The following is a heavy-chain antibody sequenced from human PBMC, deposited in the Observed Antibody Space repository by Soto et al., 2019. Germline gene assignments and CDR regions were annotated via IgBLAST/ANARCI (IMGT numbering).Heavy chain of an antibody. D-gene: IGHD5-12*01. V-gene: IGHV3-30-3*01. CDR3: ARVYSGYPMDY. J-gene: IGHJ4*02. CDR1: GFTFSSYA. CDR2: ISYDGSNK. Sequence: QVQLVESGGGVVQPGRSLRLSCAASGFTFSSYAMHWVRQAPGKGLEWVAVISYDGSNKYYADSVKGRFTISRDNSKNTLYPQMNSLRAEDTAVYYCARVYSGYPMDYWGQGTLVTVSS.